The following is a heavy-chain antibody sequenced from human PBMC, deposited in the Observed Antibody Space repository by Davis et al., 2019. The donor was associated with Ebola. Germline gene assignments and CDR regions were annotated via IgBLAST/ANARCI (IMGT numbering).Heavy chain of an antibody. V-gene: IGHV3-7*01. CDR3: ARLTGSYPGWFDP. Sequence: PGGSLRLSCAASGFTFSSYWMSWVRQAPGKGLEWVANIKQDGSEKYYVDSVKGRFTISRDNAKNSLYLQMNSLGAEDTAVYYCARLTGSYPGWFDPWGQGTLVTVSS. D-gene: IGHD1-26*01. CDR2: IKQDGSEK. CDR1: GFTFSSYW. J-gene: IGHJ5*02.